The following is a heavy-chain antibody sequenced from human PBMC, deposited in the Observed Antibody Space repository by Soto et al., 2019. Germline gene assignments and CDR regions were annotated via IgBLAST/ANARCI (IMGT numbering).Heavy chain of an antibody. CDR1: GGSFSIGSHY. J-gene: IGHJ5*02. CDR3: ARGLFGGDERIDL. Sequence: SETLSLTCTVSGGSFSIGSHYWSWIRQHPGKGLEWIGYIYDTGSTYSNPSLKSRATISIDTSKKQFSLNLASVTAADTAVYYCARGLFGGDERIDLWGQGFLVTVSS. CDR2: IYDTGST. D-gene: IGHD2-21*02. V-gene: IGHV4-31*03.